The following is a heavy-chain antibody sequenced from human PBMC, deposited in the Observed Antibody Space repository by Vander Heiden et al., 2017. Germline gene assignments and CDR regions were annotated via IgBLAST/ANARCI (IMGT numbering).Heavy chain of an antibody. V-gene: IGHV5-51*01. J-gene: IGHJ6*02. CDR3: ASSTVGANDYYYYGMDV. CDR1: GYSFTSYW. Sequence: EVQLVQSGAEVKKPGEPLKISCKGSGYSFTSYWIGGCRQMPGKGLEWKGRRERGECERRYSACMQGKDTITGEKCNSTANVQRRSLKAKDTAMYYCASSTVGANDYYYYGMDVWGQGTTVTVSS. CDR2: RERGECER. D-gene: IGHD1-26*01.